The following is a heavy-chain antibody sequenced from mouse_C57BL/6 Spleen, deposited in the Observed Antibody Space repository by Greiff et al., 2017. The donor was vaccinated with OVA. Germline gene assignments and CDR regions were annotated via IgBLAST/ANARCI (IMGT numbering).Heavy chain of an antibody. V-gene: IGHV5-17*01. J-gene: IGHJ3*01. CDR1: GFTFSDYG. Sequence: EVKLVESGGGLVKPGGSLKLSCAASGFTFSDYGMHWVRQAPEKGLEWVAYISSGSSTIYYADTVKGRFTISRDNAKNTLFLQVTSLRSEDTAMYYCAREYYGSSLPFAYWGQGTLVTVSA. D-gene: IGHD1-1*01. CDR2: ISSGSSTI. CDR3: AREYYGSSLPFAY.